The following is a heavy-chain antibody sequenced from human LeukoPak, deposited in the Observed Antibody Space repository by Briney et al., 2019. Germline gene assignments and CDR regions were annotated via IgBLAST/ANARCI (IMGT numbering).Heavy chain of an antibody. CDR2: TNTDGSST. CDR3: VPTDSSGLD. CDR1: GFTFSHYW. Sequence: PGGSLRLSCEPSGFTFSHYWMHWVRQAPGKGLVWVSRTNTDGSSTSYVDSVKGRFTISRDNAKNTMYLQMNSLRAEDTAMYYCVPTDSSGLDWGQGTLVTVSS. J-gene: IGHJ4*02. V-gene: IGHV3-74*01. D-gene: IGHD3-22*01.